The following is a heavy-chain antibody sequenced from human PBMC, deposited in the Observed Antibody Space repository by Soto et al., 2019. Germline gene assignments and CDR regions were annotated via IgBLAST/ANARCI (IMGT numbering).Heavy chain of an antibody. D-gene: IGHD6-19*01. CDR2: IYYRWST. J-gene: IGHJ5*02. V-gene: IGHV4-59*08. CDR1: GGSISSYY. Sequence: PSETLSLTGTVSGGSISSYYWSWIGQPPGKGLEGSGWIYYRWSTNYNPSLKSRGTISVDTSKNQCSLKLSSVTAAATAVYYCARRVDSSGWYWFDPWGQGTLVTVS. CDR3: ARRVDSSGWYWFDP.